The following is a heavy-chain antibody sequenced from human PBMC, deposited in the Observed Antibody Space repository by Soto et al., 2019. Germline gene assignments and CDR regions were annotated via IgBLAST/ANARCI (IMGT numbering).Heavy chain of an antibody. Sequence: QVQLQESGPGLVKPSQTLSLTCTVSGGSISSGGYYWSWIRQHPGKGLEWIGYIYYSGSTYYNPSLKSRVTISVDTSQNQLSLKLSSVTAADTAVYYCARDGSGSYYNVWFDPWGQGTLVTVSS. J-gene: IGHJ5*02. D-gene: IGHD3-10*01. CDR3: ARDGSGSYYNVWFDP. V-gene: IGHV4-31*03. CDR1: GGSISSGGYY. CDR2: IYYSGST.